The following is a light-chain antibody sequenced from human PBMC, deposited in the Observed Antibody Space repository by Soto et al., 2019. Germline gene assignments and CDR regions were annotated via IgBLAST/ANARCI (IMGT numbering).Light chain of an antibody. V-gene: IGKV3-20*01. CDR1: QSVSSNY. CDR2: GAS. Sequence: EIVLTQSPGTLSLSPGERATLSCRASQSVSSNYFAWYQQKPGQAPRLLIYGASSRATGIPDRFSGSGSGTDFTLTISRLEAEDFAVYYCQQYGSSPTWTFGQGTKVEIK. CDR3: QQYGSSPTWT. J-gene: IGKJ1*01.